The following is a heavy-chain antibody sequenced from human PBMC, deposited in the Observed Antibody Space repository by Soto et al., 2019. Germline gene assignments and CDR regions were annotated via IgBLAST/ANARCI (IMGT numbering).Heavy chain of an antibody. J-gene: IGHJ4*02. CDR2: ISSSRGYI. Sequence: EVQLVESGGCLVKPGGSLRLSCAASGFTFSTYSMNWVRQAPGKGLEWVASISSSRGYICYADSVKGRFTISRDNAKNSLFLQMDSLRAEETAVYYCARGRSINTNMDYWGQGTLVTVSS. D-gene: IGHD2-2*01. CDR1: GFTFSTYS. V-gene: IGHV3-21*01. CDR3: ARGRSINTNMDY.